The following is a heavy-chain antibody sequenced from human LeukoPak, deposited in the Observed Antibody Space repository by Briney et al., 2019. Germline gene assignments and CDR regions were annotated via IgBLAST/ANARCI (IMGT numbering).Heavy chain of an antibody. V-gene: IGHV3-48*02. Sequence: GGPLRLSCAASGFTFSSYSMNWVRQAPGKGLEWVSYISSSSSTIYYADSVKGRFTISRDNAKNSLCLQMNSLRDEDTAVYYCARDYSSSDRKDYWGQGTLVTVSS. CDR2: ISSSSSTI. CDR1: GFTFSSYS. CDR3: ARDYSSSDRKDY. D-gene: IGHD6-6*01. J-gene: IGHJ4*02.